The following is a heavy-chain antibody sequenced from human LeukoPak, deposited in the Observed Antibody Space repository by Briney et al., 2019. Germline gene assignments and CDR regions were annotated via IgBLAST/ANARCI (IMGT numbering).Heavy chain of an antibody. CDR1: GGSISSYY. J-gene: IGHJ6*03. V-gene: IGHV4-59*01. CDR3: ARGSYGYVGYYYYYMDV. Sequence: PSETLSLTCTVSGGSISSYYWSWIRQPPGKGLEWIGYIYYSGSTNYNPSLKSRVTISVDTSKNQFSLKLSSVTAADTAVYYCARGSYGYVGYYYYYMDVWGKGTTVTISS. D-gene: IGHD5-18*01. CDR2: IYYSGST.